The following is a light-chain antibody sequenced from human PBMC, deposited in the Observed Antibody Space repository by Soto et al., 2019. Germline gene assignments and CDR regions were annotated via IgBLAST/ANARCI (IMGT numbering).Light chain of an antibody. CDR1: QSVSSS. V-gene: IGKV3-11*01. CDR3: HQRSNWPRS. J-gene: IGKJ2*01. CDR2: DAS. Sequence: EIVLTQSPATLSLSPGERATLSCRASQSVSSSLGWYQQIPGQAPRLLIYDASNRATGIPARFSGSGSGTDFTLTISSLEPEDFAVYYCHQRSNWPRSFGQGNKLEIK.